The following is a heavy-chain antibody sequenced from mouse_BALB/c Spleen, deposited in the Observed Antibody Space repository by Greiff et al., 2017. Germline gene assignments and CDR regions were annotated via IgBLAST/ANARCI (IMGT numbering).Heavy chain of an antibody. Sequence: VQLQESGAELAKPGASVKMSCKASGYTFTSYWMHWVKQRPGQGLEWIGYINPSTGYTEYNQKFKDKATLTADKSSSTAYMQLSSLTSEDSAVYYCARFDYRYPWFAYWGQGTLVTVSA. CDR2: INPSTGYT. D-gene: IGHD2-14*01. J-gene: IGHJ3*01. CDR1: GYTFTSYW. V-gene: IGHV1-7*01. CDR3: ARFDYRYPWFAY.